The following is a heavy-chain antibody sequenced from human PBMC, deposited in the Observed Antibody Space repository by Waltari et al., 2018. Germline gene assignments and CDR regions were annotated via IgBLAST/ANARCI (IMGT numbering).Heavy chain of an antibody. Sequence: QVQLVQSGAEVKNPGASVKVSCKASGYTFSNYDINWVRQATGQGLEWMGWMNPNSGNTGYAQKFQGRVTMTRNTSISTAFMELSSLRSEDTAVYFCARVHDFWTAYYSYWGQGTLVTVSS. CDR1: GYTFSNYD. CDR3: ARVHDFWTAYYSY. J-gene: IGHJ4*02. CDR2: MNPNSGNT. V-gene: IGHV1-8*01. D-gene: IGHD3-3*01.